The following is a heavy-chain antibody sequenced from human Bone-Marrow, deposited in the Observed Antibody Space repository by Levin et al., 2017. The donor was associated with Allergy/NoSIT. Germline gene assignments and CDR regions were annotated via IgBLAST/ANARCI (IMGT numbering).Heavy chain of an antibody. Sequence: GGSLRLSCAASGFTFSSYAMSWVRQAPGKGLEWVSAISGSGGSTYYADSVKGRFTISRDNSKNTLYLQMNSLRAEDTAVYYCAKVRRYSSSWYEENWFDPWGQGTLVTVSS. V-gene: IGHV3-23*01. D-gene: IGHD6-13*01. CDR3: AKVRRYSSSWYEENWFDP. J-gene: IGHJ5*02. CDR2: ISGSGGST. CDR1: GFTFSSYA.